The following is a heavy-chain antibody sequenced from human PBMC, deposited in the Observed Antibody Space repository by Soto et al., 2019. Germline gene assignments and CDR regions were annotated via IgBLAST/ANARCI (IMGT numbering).Heavy chain of an antibody. CDR2: INPSGGST. CDR1: GYTFTIYY. CDR3: ASGYHVAVVAAIQYYYYYGMDV. Sequence: ASVKVSCKASGYTFTIYYMHWVRQAPGQGLEWMGIINPSGGSTSYAQKFQGRVTMTRDTSTSTVYMELSSLRSEDTAVYYCASGYHVAVVAAIQYYYYYGMDVWGQGTTVTVSS. J-gene: IGHJ6*02. V-gene: IGHV1-46*01. D-gene: IGHD2-15*01.